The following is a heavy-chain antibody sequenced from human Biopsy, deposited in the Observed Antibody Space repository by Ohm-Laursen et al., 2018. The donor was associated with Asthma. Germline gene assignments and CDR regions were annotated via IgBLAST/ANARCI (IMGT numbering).Heavy chain of an antibody. J-gene: IGHJ4*02. D-gene: IGHD2-2*01. CDR2: INTVFGTT. Sequence: SEKVSCKSLGGTFNTYVIGWVRQAPGQGLEWMGGINTVFGTTTYTQKFQDRVTITADDSTSTVYMELSSLRSEDTAVYYCARKAGSCISRTCYSLDFWGQGTLVTVSS. CDR1: GGTFNTYV. CDR3: ARKAGSCISRTCYSLDF. V-gene: IGHV1-69*13.